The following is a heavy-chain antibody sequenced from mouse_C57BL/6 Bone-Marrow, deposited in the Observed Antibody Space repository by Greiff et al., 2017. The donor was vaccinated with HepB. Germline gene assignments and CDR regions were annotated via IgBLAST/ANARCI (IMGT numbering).Heavy chain of an antibody. CDR1: GYTFTDYY. Sequence: VQLQQSGAELVRPGASVKLSCKASGYTFTDYYINWVKQRPGQGLEWIARIYPGSGNTYYNEKFKGKATLTAEKSSSTAYMQLSSLTSEDSAVYFCVRSWLLGFFAYWGQGTLVTVSA. V-gene: IGHV1-76*01. D-gene: IGHD2-3*01. CDR2: IYPGSGNT. CDR3: VRSWLLGFFAY. J-gene: IGHJ3*01.